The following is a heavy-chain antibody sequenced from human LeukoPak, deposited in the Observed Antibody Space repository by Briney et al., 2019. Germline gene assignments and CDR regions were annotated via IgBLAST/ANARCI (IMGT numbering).Heavy chain of an antibody. J-gene: IGHJ4*02. CDR1: GFTFSSYA. CDR2: ISYDGSNK. V-gene: IGHV3-30*04. CDR3: ARDLTQWPLYYFDY. Sequence: PGGSLRLSCAASGFTFSSYAMHRVRQAPGKGLEWVAVISYDGSNKYYADSVKGRFTISRDNSKNTLYLQMNSLRAEDTAVYYCARDLTQWPLYYFDYWGQGTLVTVSS. D-gene: IGHD6-19*01.